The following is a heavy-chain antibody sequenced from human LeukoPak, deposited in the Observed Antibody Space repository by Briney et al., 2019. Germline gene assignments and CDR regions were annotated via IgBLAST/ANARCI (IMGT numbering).Heavy chain of an antibody. Sequence: GGSLRLSCAASGFTFSSYEMNWVRQAPGKGLEWVSYISSSGSTIYYADSVKGRFTISRDNAKNSLYLQMNSLRAEDTAVYYCTKERRRDDILTGSFSDWGQGILVTVSS. V-gene: IGHV3-48*03. CDR3: TKERRRDDILTGSFSD. D-gene: IGHD3-9*01. CDR1: GFTFSSYE. J-gene: IGHJ4*02. CDR2: ISSSGSTI.